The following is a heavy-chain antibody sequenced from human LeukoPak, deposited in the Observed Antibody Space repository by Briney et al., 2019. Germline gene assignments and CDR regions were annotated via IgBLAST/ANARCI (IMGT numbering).Heavy chain of an antibody. V-gene: IGHV3-74*01. CDR3: ARGGPDHAFDV. CDR2: VDSGGTNT. CDR1: GFTFSSYW. J-gene: IGHJ3*01. D-gene: IGHD1-14*01. Sequence: GGSLRLSCAASGFTFSSYWMHWVRQAPGKGLVWVSRVDSGGTNTIYADSVQGRFTISRGDAKNSLYLQINSLRAEDTALYYCARGGPDHAFDVWGQGTMVTVS.